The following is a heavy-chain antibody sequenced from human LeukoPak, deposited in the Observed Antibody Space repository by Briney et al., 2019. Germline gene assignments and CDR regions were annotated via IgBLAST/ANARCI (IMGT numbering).Heavy chain of an antibody. V-gene: IGHV5-51*01. Sequence: GESLKISCKGSGYSFISYWIGWVRQMPGKGLEWMGIIYPGDSDTRYSPSFQGQVTISADKSISTAYLQWSSLKASDTAIYYCARLPVGYCSSTTCYYFDYWGQGTLVTVSS. CDR3: ARLPVGYCSSTTCYYFDY. D-gene: IGHD2-2*01. CDR1: GYSFISYW. J-gene: IGHJ4*02. CDR2: IYPGDSDT.